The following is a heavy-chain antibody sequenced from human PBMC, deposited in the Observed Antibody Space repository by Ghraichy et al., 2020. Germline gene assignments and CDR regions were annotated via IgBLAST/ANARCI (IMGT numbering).Heavy chain of an antibody. J-gene: IGHJ4*02. CDR1: GFTFSDYY. Sequence: GGSLRLTCAASGFTFSDYYMSWIRQAPGKGLECVSYISSSGSATYYADSVKGRFTISRDNAKNSLYLQMNSLRAEDTAVYYWACRYCPTGICYLDYWGQGTLVTVSS. CDR3: ACRYCPTGICYLDY. CDR2: ISSSGSAT. V-gene: IGHV3-11*04. D-gene: IGHD2-8*01.